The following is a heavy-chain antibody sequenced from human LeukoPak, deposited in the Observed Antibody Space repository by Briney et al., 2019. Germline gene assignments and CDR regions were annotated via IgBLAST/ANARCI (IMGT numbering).Heavy chain of an antibody. D-gene: IGHD3-16*01. CDR3: AKDRDDYVWGSYLGAFDI. V-gene: IGHV3-23*01. Sequence: LSLTCTVSGGSISSATYYWSWVRQAPGKGLEWVSLISGSGGSTYYADSVKGRFTISRDNSKNTLYLQMNSLRAEDTAVFYCAKDRDDYVWGSYLGAFDIWGQGTMVTVSS. CDR1: GGSISSATYY. CDR2: ISGSGGST. J-gene: IGHJ3*02.